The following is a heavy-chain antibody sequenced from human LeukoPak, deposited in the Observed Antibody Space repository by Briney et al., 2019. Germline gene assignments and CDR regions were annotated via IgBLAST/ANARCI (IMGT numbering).Heavy chain of an antibody. CDR2: ISNDSKYI. V-gene: IGHV3-21*01. D-gene: IGHD2-15*01. CDR1: GFTFSSYG. Sequence: PGGSLRLSCAASGFTFSSYGMHWVRQAPGKGLEWVSSISNDSKYIYYADSVKGRFTISRDNAKSSLYLQMNSLRVEDTAVYYCARDPSGHPEFDYWGQGTLVTVSS. J-gene: IGHJ4*02. CDR3: ARDPSGHPEFDY.